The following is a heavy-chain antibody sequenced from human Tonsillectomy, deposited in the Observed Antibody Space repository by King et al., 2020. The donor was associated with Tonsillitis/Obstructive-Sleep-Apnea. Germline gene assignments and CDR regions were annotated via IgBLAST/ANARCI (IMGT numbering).Heavy chain of an antibody. V-gene: IGHV5-51*01. CDR2: ICPGDSDT. CDR3: ARQGYDFWSGYPSRAFDI. CDR1: GYTFTSYW. Sequence: VQLVESGAEVKKPGESLKISCKGAGYTFTSYWSGGVRQMPGKGLEWVGIICPGDSDTRYIPSFQGKVTISADKSISTAYLQWSGLKASDTAMYYCARQGYDFWSGYPSRAFDIWGQGTMVTVSS. D-gene: IGHD3-3*01. J-gene: IGHJ3*02.